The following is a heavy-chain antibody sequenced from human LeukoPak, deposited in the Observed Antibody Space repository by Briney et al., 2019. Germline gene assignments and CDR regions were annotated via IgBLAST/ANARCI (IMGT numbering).Heavy chain of an antibody. J-gene: IGHJ4*02. CDR2: IYSSGRT. D-gene: IGHD5-12*01. CDR1: GGSINTYY. Sequence: SETLSLTCTVSGGSINTYYWNWIRQPPGRGLEWIGYIYSSGRTNYNPSLTSRVTISVDTSKNQFSLKLSSVTAADTAVYYCARVRGIVATVNYFDYWGQGTLVTVSS. CDR3: ARVRGIVATVNYFDY. V-gene: IGHV4-59*01.